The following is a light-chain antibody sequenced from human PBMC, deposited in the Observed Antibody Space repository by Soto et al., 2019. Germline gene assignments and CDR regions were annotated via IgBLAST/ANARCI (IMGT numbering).Light chain of an antibody. CDR1: QGISNY. Sequence: DVQMTQAPSSLSASVGDRVTITCRASQGISNYLAWYQQKPGKVPKLLIYAASILQSGVPSRFSGSGSGTVFTLTISSLQLEDVATFYCQKYNSAPRTFGGGTKVEIK. V-gene: IGKV1-27*01. CDR2: AAS. J-gene: IGKJ4*01. CDR3: QKYNSAPRT.